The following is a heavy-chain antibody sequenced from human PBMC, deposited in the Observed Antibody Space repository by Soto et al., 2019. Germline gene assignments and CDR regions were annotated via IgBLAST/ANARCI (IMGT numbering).Heavy chain of an antibody. CDR2: ISAYNGNT. CDR3: ARVFEGGYDPAFDDY. CDR1: GYTFTSYG. Sequence: GASVKVSCKASGYTFTSYGISWVRQAPGQGLEWMGWISAYNGNTNYAQKLQGRVTMTTDTSTSTAYMELRSLRSDDTAVYYCARVFEGGYDPAFDDYWGQGTLGTVSS. D-gene: IGHD5-12*01. J-gene: IGHJ4*02. V-gene: IGHV1-18*01.